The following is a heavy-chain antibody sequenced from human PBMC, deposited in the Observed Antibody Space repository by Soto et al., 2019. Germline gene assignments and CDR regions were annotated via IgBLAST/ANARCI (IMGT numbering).Heavy chain of an antibody. J-gene: IGHJ6*02. CDR2: ISTYNGDT. Sequence: ASVKVSCKASGYTFTRSGISWVRQAPGQGLEWIGWISTYNGDTNYAQTFQGRVTMTTDTSTSTVHMEVRSLRSDDTAVYYCAREGVAPYYYYGMDVWGQGTPVTSP. CDR3: AREGVAPYYYYGMDV. D-gene: IGHD5-12*01. V-gene: IGHV1-18*01. CDR1: GYTFTRSG.